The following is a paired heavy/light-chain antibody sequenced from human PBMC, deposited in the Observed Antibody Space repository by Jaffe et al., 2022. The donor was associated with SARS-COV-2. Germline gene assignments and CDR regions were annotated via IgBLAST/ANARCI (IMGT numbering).Heavy chain of an antibody. J-gene: IGHJ4*02. CDR3: ARDLTYYDILTGRLRPTYYFDY. D-gene: IGHD3-9*01. Sequence: QVQLVESGGGLVKPGGSLRLSCAASGFTFSDYYMSWIRQAPGKGLEWVSYISSSSSYTNYADSVKGRFTISRDNAKNSLYLQMNSLRAEDTAVYYCARDLTYYDILTGRLRPTYYFDYWGQGTLVTVSS. CDR2: ISSSSSYT. CDR1: GFTFSDYY. V-gene: IGHV3-11*06.
Light chain of an antibody. CDR3: QQYNSYSPIT. J-gene: IGKJ5*01. CDR1: QSISSW. CDR2: KAS. V-gene: IGKV1-5*03. Sequence: DIQMTQSPSTLSASVGDRVTITCRASQSISSWLAWYQQKPGKAPKLLIYKASSLESGVPSRFSGSGSGTEFTLTISSLQPDDFATYYCQQYNSYSPITFGQGTRLEIK.